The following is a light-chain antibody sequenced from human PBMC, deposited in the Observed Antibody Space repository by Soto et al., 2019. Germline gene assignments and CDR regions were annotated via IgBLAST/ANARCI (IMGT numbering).Light chain of an antibody. V-gene: IGLV2-14*01. CDR1: SSDVGGYNY. J-gene: IGLJ1*01. CDR2: DVS. CDR3: SSYTSSSTRV. Sequence: ALTQPASVSGSPGQSITISCTGTSSDVGGYNYVSWYQQHPGKAPKLVIYDVSNRPSGVSNRFSGSKSGNTASLTISGLQAEDEADSYCSSYTSSSTRVFGTGTKVTVL.